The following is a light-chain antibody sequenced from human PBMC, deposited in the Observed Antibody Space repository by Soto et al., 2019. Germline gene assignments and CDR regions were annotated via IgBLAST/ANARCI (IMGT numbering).Light chain of an antibody. V-gene: IGKV3-15*01. J-gene: IGKJ2*01. Sequence: EIVMTQSPATLSVSPGERAIVTCRASQSVSSNLAWYQQKPGQAPRLLIYGASTRATGIPARFSGSGSGTEFTLTIGSLQSEDFAVYYCQQYNNWPRTFGQGTNLEIK. CDR1: QSVSSN. CDR2: GAS. CDR3: QQYNNWPRT.